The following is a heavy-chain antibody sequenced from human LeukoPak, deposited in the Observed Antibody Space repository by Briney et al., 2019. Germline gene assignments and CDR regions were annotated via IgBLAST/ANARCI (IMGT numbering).Heavy chain of an antibody. CDR1: GGSFSGYY. J-gene: IGHJ6*02. CDR2: INHSGST. CDR3: AGRVPVPSVRGVIQNYYYGMDV. Sequence: PSETLSLTCAVYGGSFSGYYWSWIRQPPGKGLEWIGEINHSGSTNYNPSLKSRVTISVDTSKNQFSLKLRSVTAADTAVYYCAGRVPVPSVRGVIQNYYYGMDVWGQGTTVTVSS. V-gene: IGHV4-34*01. D-gene: IGHD3-10*01.